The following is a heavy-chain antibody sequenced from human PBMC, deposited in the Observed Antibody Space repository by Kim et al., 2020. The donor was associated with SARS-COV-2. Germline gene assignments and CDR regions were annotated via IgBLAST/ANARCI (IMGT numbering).Heavy chain of an antibody. Sequence: GGSLRLSCAASGFTFDDYAMHWVRQAPGKGLEWVSGISWNSGSIGYADSVKGRFTISRDNAKNSLYLQMNSLRAEDTALYYCAKGGIAGYYGSGSYDYWGQGTLVTVSS. CDR2: ISWNSGSI. CDR3: AKGGIAGYYGSGSYDY. CDR1: GFTFDDYA. V-gene: IGHV3-9*01. D-gene: IGHD3-10*01. J-gene: IGHJ4*02.